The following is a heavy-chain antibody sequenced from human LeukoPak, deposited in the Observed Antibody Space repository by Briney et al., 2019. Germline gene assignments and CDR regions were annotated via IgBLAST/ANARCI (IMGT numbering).Heavy chain of an antibody. CDR3: AKVSSFRHYYDSSGYYGHDY. CDR2: ISGSGGST. CDR1: GFTFSSYA. V-gene: IGHV3-23*01. D-gene: IGHD3-22*01. J-gene: IGHJ4*02. Sequence: GGSLRLSCAASGFTFSSYAMSWVRQAPGKGLEWVSAISGSGGSTYYADSVKGRFTISRDNSKNTLYLQMNSLRAEDTAVYYCAKVSSFRHYYDSSGYYGHDYWGQGTLVTVSS.